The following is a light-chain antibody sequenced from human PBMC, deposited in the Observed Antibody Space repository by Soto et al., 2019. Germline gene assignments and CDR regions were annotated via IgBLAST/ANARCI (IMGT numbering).Light chain of an antibody. CDR3: QQYNSYWT. CDR2: KAS. Sequence: DIQMTQSPSTLSASVGDRVTITCRASQSISSWLAWYQQKPGKAPKLLIYKASSLESGVPPRFSGSGSGTEFPLTISRLQPDDFATYYCQQYNSYWTFGQGTKVEIK. V-gene: IGKV1-5*03. J-gene: IGKJ1*01. CDR1: QSISSW.